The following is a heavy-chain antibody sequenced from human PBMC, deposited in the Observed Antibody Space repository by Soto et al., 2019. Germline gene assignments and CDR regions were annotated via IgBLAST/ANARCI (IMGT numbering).Heavy chain of an antibody. V-gene: IGHV3-30-3*01. CDR1: GFSFTTYP. CDR2: ISYDGSNK. CDR3: ASSRGVYYIDV. J-gene: IGHJ6*03. Sequence: QVQLVESGGGVVQPGRSLRLSWAASGFSFTTYPMHWVRQAPGKGLEWVALISYDGSNKPYADSVRGRFTISRDHSNNTLYLQMSSLRVEDTALYYCASSRGVYYIDVWGKGTTVTVSS.